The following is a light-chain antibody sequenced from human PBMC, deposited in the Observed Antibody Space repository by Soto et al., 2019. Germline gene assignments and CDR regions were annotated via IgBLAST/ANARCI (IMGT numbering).Light chain of an antibody. CDR3: QQYEDSPVT. CDR1: QSVSSY. Sequence: EIVMTQSPGTLSLSPGERATLSCRASQSVSSYLAWYQQEPGQAPRLLISDASDRATGIPDRFSGSGSGTDFTLTISRLAPEDFAVYYCQQYEDSPVTFGQGTKVDIK. V-gene: IGKV3-20*01. J-gene: IGKJ1*01. CDR2: DAS.